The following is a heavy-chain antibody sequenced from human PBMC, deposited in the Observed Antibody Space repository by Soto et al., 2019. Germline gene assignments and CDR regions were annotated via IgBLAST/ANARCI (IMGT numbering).Heavy chain of an antibody. CDR2: INPNSGGT. D-gene: IGHD3-10*01. Sequence: ASVKVACKGSGYSFTGEYVHWVRQAHGQGLEWMGWINPNSGGTNYAQKFQGWVTMTRDTSISTAYMELSRLRSDDTAVYYCARDRLESGSGNYYYYGMDVWGQGTTVTVSS. V-gene: IGHV1-2*04. J-gene: IGHJ6*02. CDR3: ARDRLESGSGNYYYYGMDV. CDR1: GYSFTGEY.